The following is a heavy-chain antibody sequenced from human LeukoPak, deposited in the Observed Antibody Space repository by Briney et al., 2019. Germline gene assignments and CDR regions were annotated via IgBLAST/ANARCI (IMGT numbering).Heavy chain of an antibody. CDR2: INHSGST. V-gene: IGHV4-34*01. CDR3: AAGGLYGSGSPHVRWFDP. Sequence: PSETLSLTCAVYGGSFSGYYWSWIRQPPGKGLEWIGEINHSGSTNYNPSLKSRVTISVDTSKNQFSLKLSSVTAADTAVYYCAAGGLYGSGSPHVRWFDPWGQGTLVTVSS. J-gene: IGHJ5*02. CDR1: GGSFSGYY. D-gene: IGHD3-10*01.